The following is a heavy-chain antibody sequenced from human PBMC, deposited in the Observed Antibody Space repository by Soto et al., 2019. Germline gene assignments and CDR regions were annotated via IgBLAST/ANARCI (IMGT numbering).Heavy chain of an antibody. CDR1: GFTYSSYS. Sequence: GGSLRLSCAASGFTYSSYSMNWVRQAPGKGLEWVSSISSISSYIYYADSVKGRFTISRDNAKNSLYLQMNSLRAKDTAVYYCARDLSYSSSSLGFDYLGQGTLVTVSS. J-gene: IGHJ4*02. D-gene: IGHD6-6*01. CDR2: ISSISSYI. CDR3: ARDLSYSSSSLGFDY. V-gene: IGHV3-21*01.